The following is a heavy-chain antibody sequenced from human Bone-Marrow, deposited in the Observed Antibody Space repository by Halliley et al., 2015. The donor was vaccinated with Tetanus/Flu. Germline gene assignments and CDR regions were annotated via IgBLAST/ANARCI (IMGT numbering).Heavy chain of an antibody. V-gene: IGHV5-51*01. CDR3: ARHTSGGSDDAFQI. J-gene: IGHJ3*02. D-gene: IGHD1-26*01. CDR1: GYSFSNYW. Sequence: MQLVQSGAEVKKPGESLKISCKGSGYSFSNYWIGWVRQMPGKGLEWMGILYPGDSDTRYGPSFQGQVTMSADKSTSTAYLQWRSLKASDTAMYYCARHTSGGSDDAFQIWGQGTMVTVSS. CDR2: LYPGDSDT.